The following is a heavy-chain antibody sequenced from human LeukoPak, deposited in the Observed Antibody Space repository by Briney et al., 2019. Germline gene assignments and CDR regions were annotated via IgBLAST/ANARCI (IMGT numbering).Heavy chain of an antibody. CDR1: GFTFSDHY. CDR3: ASTVDTAMVTSSNY. D-gene: IGHD5-18*01. CDR2: ISSSGSTV. V-gene: IGHV3-11*01. J-gene: IGHJ4*02. Sequence: GGSLRLSCAASGFTFSDHYMSWIRQAPGKGLEWVSYISSSGSTVYYADSVKGRFTISRDNAKNSLYLQMNSLRAEDTAVYYCASTVDTAMVTSSNYWGQGTLVTVSS.